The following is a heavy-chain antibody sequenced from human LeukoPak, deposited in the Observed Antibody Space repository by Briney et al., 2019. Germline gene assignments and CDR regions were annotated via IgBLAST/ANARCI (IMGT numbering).Heavy chain of an antibody. CDR1: GYTFTDYY. CDR3: ARIYCSSTNCYFFDY. J-gene: IGHJ4*02. CDR2: INPNRGGT. Sequence: ASVKVSCKASGYTFTDYYMHWVRQAPGQGLEWVGWINPNRGGTNYAQKFQGRVTMTRDTSISTAYMELSRLRSDDTAVYYCARIYCSSTNCYFFDYWGQGTLVTVSS. V-gene: IGHV1-2*02. D-gene: IGHD2-2*01.